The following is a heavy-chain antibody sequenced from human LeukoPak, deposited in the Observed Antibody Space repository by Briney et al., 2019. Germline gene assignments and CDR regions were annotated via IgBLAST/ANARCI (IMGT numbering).Heavy chain of an antibody. Sequence: SETLSLTCTVSGGSISSSSYYWGWIRQPPGKGLEWIGEINHSGSTNYNPSLKSRVTISVDTSKNQFSLKLSSVTAADTAVYYCARDHNLEGAFDIWGQGTMVTVSS. CDR2: INHSGST. D-gene: IGHD1-1*01. V-gene: IGHV4-39*07. J-gene: IGHJ3*02. CDR1: GGSISSSSYY. CDR3: ARDHNLEGAFDI.